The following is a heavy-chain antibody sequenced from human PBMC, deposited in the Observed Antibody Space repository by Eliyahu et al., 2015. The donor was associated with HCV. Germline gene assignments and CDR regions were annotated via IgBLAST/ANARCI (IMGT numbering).Heavy chain of an antibody. CDR3: ARYIAAAQYFDL. D-gene: IGHD6-13*01. CDR1: GXTFSNYH. J-gene: IGHJ2*01. V-gene: IGHV3-13*01. CDR2: IGTTGDI. Sequence: EVQLVESGGGLVQPGGSLXLSCAASGXTFSNYHMHWVRQATGKGLEWISAIGTTGDIYYTGSVKGRFTISRENAKNSLYLQMNSLRAGDTALYYCARYIAAAQYFDLWGRGTLVTVSS.